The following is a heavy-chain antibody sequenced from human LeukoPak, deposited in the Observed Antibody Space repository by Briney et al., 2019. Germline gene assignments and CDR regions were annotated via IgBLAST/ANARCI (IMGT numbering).Heavy chain of an antibody. CDR1: GITFSDYA. V-gene: IGHV3-30*02. J-gene: IGHJ4*02. D-gene: IGHD3-10*01. CDR3: AKGGLQGTNYFDY. CDR2: IRYDGINK. Sequence: GGSLRLSCAASGITFSDYAMHWVRQAPGKGLEWLAYIRYDGINKYYAESVKGRFAISRDNSKNTLSLQMNSLTDEDTAVCYCAKGGLQGTNYFDYWGQGTLVTVSS.